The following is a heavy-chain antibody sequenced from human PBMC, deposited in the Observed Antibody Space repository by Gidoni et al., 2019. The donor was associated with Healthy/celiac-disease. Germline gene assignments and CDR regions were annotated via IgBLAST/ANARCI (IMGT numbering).Heavy chain of an antibody. J-gene: IGHJ4*02. CDR3: AKVCGSGEAYFDY. CDR1: GSPLSSYA. V-gene: IGHV3-23*01. D-gene: IGHD3-10*01. CDR2: ISGSGGST. Sequence: EVQLLETGGCLVQPGGHRRLSCAASGSPLSSYAMSWVRQAPGQWLEWFAAISGSGGSTYYADSVKGRFTISRDNSKNTLYLQMNSLRAEDTAVYYCAKVCGSGEAYFDYWGQGTLVTVSS.